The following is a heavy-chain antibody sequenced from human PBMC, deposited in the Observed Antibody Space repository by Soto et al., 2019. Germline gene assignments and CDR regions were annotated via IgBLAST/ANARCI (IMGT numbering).Heavy chain of an antibody. CDR2: IDYSGRT. CDR3: ARDLSSGYDSSYFDY. V-gene: IGHV4-38-2*02. D-gene: IGHD3-22*01. CDR1: GYLISSGYY. Sequence: TSETLSLTCSVSGYLISSGYYWGWIRQTPGKGLEWLGSIDYSGRTYYNPSLKSRVSTSVDLSKSQFSLNLRSVTAADTAVYFCARDLSSGYDSSYFDYWGQGTLVTVSS. J-gene: IGHJ4*02.